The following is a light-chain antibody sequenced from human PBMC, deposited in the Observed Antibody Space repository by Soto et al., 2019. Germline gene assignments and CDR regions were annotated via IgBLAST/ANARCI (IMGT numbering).Light chain of an antibody. J-gene: IGKJ3*01. V-gene: IGKV1-39*01. CDR3: QQSYSTPFT. Sequence: DIQMTQSPSSLSASVGDRVTITCRTSQSIRSSLNWYQQKPGKAPNLLIYAASRLQSGVPSRFSGSGSGTGFTLTISSLQPADFATYYCQQSYSTPFTFGPGTKVDIK. CDR2: AAS. CDR1: QSIRSS.